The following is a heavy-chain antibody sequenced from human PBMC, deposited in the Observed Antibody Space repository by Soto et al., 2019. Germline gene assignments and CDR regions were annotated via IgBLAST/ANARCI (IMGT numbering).Heavy chain of an antibody. CDR3: ARELFYDILTGYLYPPQAFDI. V-gene: IGHV3-66*01. Sequence: GGSLRLSCAASGFTVSSNYMSWVRQAPGKGLEWVSVIYSGGSTYYADSVKGRFTISRDNSKNTLYLQMNSLRAEDTAVYYCARELFYDILTGYLYPPQAFDIWGQGTMVTVSS. CDR2: IYSGGST. J-gene: IGHJ3*02. CDR1: GFTVSSNY. D-gene: IGHD3-9*01.